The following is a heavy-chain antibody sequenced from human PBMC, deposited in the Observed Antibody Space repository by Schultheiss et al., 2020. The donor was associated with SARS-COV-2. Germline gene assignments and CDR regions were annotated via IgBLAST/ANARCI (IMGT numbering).Heavy chain of an antibody. CDR1: GFTFSSYA. Sequence: GGSLRLSCAASGFTFSSYAMHWVRQSPGKGLEWVAVISYDGSNKYYADSVKGRFTISRDNSKNTLYLQMNSLRAEDTAVYYCARMGHYNFDYWGQGTLVTVSS. J-gene: IGHJ4*02. CDR3: ARMGHYNFDY. D-gene: IGHD4-17*01. CDR2: ISYDGSNK. V-gene: IGHV3-30*07.